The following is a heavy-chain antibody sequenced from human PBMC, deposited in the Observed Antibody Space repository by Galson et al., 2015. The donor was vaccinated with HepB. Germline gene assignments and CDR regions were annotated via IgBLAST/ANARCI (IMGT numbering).Heavy chain of an antibody. V-gene: IGHV1-18*01. CDR1: GYNFNIYG. D-gene: IGHD1-20*01. CDR3: VRRSPGPFYNWKDVSDLDY. J-gene: IGHJ4*02. CDR2: ISAYNGNR. Sequence: SVKVSCKDSGYNFNIYGITWVRQAPGQGLEWMGWISAYNGNRSYAQKFQGRVNMTTDTSTTTAYMELRSLRSDDTAVYYCVRRSPGPFYNWKDVSDLDYWGQGTLVTVSS.